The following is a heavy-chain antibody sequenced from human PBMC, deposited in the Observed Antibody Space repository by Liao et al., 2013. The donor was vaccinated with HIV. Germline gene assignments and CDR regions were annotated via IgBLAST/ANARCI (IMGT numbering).Heavy chain of an antibody. D-gene: IGHD4-23*01. CDR3: ARRGGARGQLSYFFYYMDV. J-gene: IGHJ6*03. Sequence: QVQLHQRGAGLLKPSETLSLTCVVSGGSLSGYYWSWIRQSPGKGLEWIGQINHGGSRGSTNYNPSLKSRVTMSIDTSKNQFSLNVTSVTAADTAVYFCARRGGARGQLSYFFYYMDVWGKGTTVTVSS. V-gene: IGHV4-34*01. CDR2: INHGGSRGST. CDR1: GGSLSGYY.